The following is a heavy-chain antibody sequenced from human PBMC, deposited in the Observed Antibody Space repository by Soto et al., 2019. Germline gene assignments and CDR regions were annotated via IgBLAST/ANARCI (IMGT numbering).Heavy chain of an antibody. V-gene: IGHV3-23*01. CDR3: AKDRRAGGNSAFYFDF. CDR2: ISATGGGT. D-gene: IGHD3-16*01. J-gene: IGHJ4*02. CDR1: GFKFSNYA. Sequence: LRLSCAASGFKFSNYAMSWVRQAPGKGLEWVSLISATGGGTYYADSVKGRFTISRDNSHNTLYLQVHSLTAEDTAVYYCAKDRRAGGNSAFYFDFWGQGAQLTVSS.